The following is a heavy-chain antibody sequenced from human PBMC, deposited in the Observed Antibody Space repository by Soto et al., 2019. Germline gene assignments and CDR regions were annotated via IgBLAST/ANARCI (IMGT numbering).Heavy chain of an antibody. V-gene: IGHV3-23*01. J-gene: IGHJ6*02. CDR1: GFTFSSYA. D-gene: IGHD1-26*01. CDR3: AKDKGELPVGYSSYGMAV. CDR2: ISGSGGST. Sequence: PGGSLRLSCAASGFTFSSYAMSWVRQAPGKGLEWVSAISGSGGSTYYADSVKGRFTISRDNSKNTLYLQMNSLRAEDTAVYYCAKDKGELPVGYSSYGMAVWGQGTTVTVSS.